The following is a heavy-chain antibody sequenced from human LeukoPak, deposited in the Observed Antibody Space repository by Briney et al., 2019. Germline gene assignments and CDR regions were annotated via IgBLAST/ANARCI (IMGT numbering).Heavy chain of an antibody. D-gene: IGHD2-2*01. V-gene: IGHV4-59*08. CDR2: IYYSGST. CDR3: ARLGIGVVPTAMLGDYYFDY. J-gene: IGHJ4*02. CDR1: GGSISSYY. Sequence: SETLSLTCTVSGGSISSYYWSWIRQPPGKGLEWIGYIYYSGSTNYNPSLKSRVTISVDTSKNQFSLKLTSVTAADTAVYYCARLGIGVVPTAMLGDYYFDYWGQGTLVTVS.